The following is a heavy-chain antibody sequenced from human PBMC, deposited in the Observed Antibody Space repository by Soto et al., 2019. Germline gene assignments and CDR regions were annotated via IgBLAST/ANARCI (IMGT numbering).Heavy chain of an antibody. CDR2: IIPIFVTA. J-gene: IGHJ5*02. Sequence: QVQLVQSGAEVKKPGSSVKVSCKASGGTLSSYAISWGRQAPGQGLEWMGGIIPIFVTANYAQKFQGRVTITADEXXSTAYMELSSLRSEDTAVYYCARFSGYYGFSWFDPWGQGTLVTVSS. CDR1: GGTLSSYA. D-gene: IGHD3-22*01. CDR3: ARFSGYYGFSWFDP. V-gene: IGHV1-69*12.